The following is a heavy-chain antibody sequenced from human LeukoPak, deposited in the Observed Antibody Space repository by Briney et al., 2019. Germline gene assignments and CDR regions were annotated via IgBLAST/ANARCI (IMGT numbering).Heavy chain of an antibody. CDR2: ISAYNGNT. J-gene: IGHJ4*02. Sequence: ASVKVSCKASGYTFTSYGISWVRQAPGQGLEWMGWISAYNGNTNYAQKLQGRVTMTTDTSTSTAYMELRSLRSDDTAVYYCARKEGYSSSSWYFDYWGQGTLVTVSS. V-gene: IGHV1-18*01. CDR1: GYTFTSYG. CDR3: ARKEGYSSSSWYFDY. D-gene: IGHD6-13*01.